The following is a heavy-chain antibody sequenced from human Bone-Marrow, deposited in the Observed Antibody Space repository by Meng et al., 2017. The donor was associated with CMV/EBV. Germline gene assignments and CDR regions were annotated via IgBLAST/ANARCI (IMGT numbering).Heavy chain of an antibody. J-gene: IGHJ6*02. CDR1: GFTFSSYW. V-gene: IGHV3-7*01. Sequence: GGSLRLSCAASGFTFSSYWMSWVRQAPGKGLEWVANIKQDGSEKYYVDSVKGRFTISRDNAKNSLYLQMNSLRAEDKAVYYCARVGSSSSFASYYYYGMDVWGQGTTVTVSS. CDR2: IKQDGSEK. CDR3: ARVGSSSSFASYYYYGMDV. D-gene: IGHD6-6*01.